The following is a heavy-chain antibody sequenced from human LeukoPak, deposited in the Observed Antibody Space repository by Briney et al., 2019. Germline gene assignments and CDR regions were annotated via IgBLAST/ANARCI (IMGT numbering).Heavy chain of an antibody. CDR2: IIPILGIA. CDR1: GGTFSSYA. Sequence: ASVKVSCKASGGTFSSYAIRWVRQAPGQGLEWMGRIIPILGIANYAQKFQGRVTITADKSTSTAYMELSSLRSEDTAVYYCARAKGDSSSWYQNWFDPWGQGTLVTVSS. D-gene: IGHD6-13*01. J-gene: IGHJ5*02. V-gene: IGHV1-69*04. CDR3: ARAKGDSSSWYQNWFDP.